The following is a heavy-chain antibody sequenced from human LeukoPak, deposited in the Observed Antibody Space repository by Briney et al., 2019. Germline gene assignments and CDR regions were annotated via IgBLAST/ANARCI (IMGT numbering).Heavy chain of an antibody. CDR1: GFTFSDSG. D-gene: IGHD6-6*01. Sequence: PGGSLRLSCVASGFTFSDSGIHWVRQASGKGLEWVGLIRTKANSFATAYAASVKGRFTISRDDSKSTAFLQMSSLKTEDTAVYFCTAIAADGHFDYWGQEALVTVSS. CDR3: TAIAADGHFDY. J-gene: IGHJ4*02. CDR2: IRTKANSFAT. V-gene: IGHV3-73*01.